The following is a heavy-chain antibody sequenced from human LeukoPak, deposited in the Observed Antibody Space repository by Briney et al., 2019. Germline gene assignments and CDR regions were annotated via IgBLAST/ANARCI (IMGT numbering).Heavy chain of an antibody. CDR1: GGTFSSYA. D-gene: IGHD2-2*01. CDR3: AREGRYCSSTSCYDYFDY. V-gene: IGHV1-69*13. CDR2: IIPIFGTA. J-gene: IGHJ4*02. Sequence: ASVKVSCKASGGTFSSYAISWVRQAPGQGLEWMGGIIPIFGTANYAQKSQGRVTITADESTSTAYMELSSLRSEDTAVYYCAREGRYCSSTSCYDYFDYWGQGTLVTVSS.